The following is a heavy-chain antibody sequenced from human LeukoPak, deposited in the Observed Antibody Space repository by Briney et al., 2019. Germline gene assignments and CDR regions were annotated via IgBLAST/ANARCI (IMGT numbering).Heavy chain of an antibody. CDR3: AKGLKTGVGPYMGYHYYMDV. CDR2: VNDNGAAT. J-gene: IGHJ6*03. CDR1: RFAFDNFG. D-gene: IGHD3-16*01. V-gene: IGHV3-23*01. Sequence: PGGSLRLSCAASRFAFDNFGMSWVRQAPGKGLKWVATVNDNGAATFYADSVKGRFTISRDNSYNTVSLQMNGLRDDDTGVYYCAKGLKTGVGPYMGYHYYMDVWGKGATVTVSS.